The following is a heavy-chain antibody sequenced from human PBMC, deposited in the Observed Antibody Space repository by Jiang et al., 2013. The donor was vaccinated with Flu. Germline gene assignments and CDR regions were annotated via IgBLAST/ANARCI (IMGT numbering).Heavy chain of an antibody. CDR1: GFSFSTYA. J-gene: IGHJ4*02. CDR3: AKDGIAGLSTRSVSLYYFDS. CDR2: IRPGGGDT. Sequence: VQLLESGGGLVQPGGSLRLSCAASGFSFSTYALSWVRQAPGQGLQWVSAIRPGGGDTYYADSVKGRFTISRDNSKNTLYLQMNSLRAEDTAVYYCAKDGIAGLSTRSVSLYYFDSWGQGTLVTVSS. D-gene: IGHD6-13*01. V-gene: IGHV3-23*01.